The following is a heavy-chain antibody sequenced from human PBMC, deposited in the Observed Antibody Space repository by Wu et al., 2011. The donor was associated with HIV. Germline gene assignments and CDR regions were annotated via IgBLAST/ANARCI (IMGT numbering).Heavy chain of an antibody. Sequence: QVQLVQSGAEVKKPGSSVKVSCKASGGTFSSYAINWVRQAPGQGLEWMGGIIPIFGTANYAQMFQGRVTITADKSTMTAYLELSGLTSEDTAVYYCARSSEAAEYYYYYMNVWGKRDHSHHLL. CDR3: ARSSEAAEYYYYYMNV. CDR2: IIPIFGTA. D-gene: IGHD2-15*01. CDR1: GGTFSSYA. J-gene: IGHJ6*03. V-gene: IGHV1-69*14.